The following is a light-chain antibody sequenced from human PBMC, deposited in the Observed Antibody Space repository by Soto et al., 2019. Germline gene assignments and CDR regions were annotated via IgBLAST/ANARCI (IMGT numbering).Light chain of an antibody. CDR3: QQYDTYPTT. CDR2: KAS. Sequence: DIQMTQSPSTLSASVGDRVTIACRASQSISDWLAWYQQKPGQAPKFLIYKASNLESGVSSRFSGSGSGTEFTLTISSLQPDDFATYYCQQYDTYPTTFGQGTKVEIK. V-gene: IGKV1-5*03. J-gene: IGKJ1*01. CDR1: QSISDW.